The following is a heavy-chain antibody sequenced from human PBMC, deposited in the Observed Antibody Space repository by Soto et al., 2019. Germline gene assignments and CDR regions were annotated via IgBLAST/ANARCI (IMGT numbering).Heavy chain of an antibody. V-gene: IGHV1-69*01. J-gene: IGHJ4*02. CDR1: GGTFSRHA. D-gene: IGHD3-22*01. CDR3: ARGWGYDSNDYYYAY. Sequence: QVQLVQSGAEVRKPGSSVKVSCKASGGTFSRHAISWVRQAPGQGLEWMGGIIHIFGTANHAQKFQGRVTIIADESTSTVYMELSSLRSADTAMYYCARGWGYDSNDYYYAYWGQGTLVIVSS. CDR2: IIHIFGTA.